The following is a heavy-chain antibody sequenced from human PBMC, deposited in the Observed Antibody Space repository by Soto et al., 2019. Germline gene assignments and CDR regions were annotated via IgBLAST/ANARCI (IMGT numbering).Heavy chain of an antibody. V-gene: IGHV1-69*13. CDR1: GGTFSSYA. D-gene: IGHD5-18*01. CDR2: IIPIFGTA. J-gene: IGHJ6*02. Sequence: SVKVSCKASGGTFSSYAISWVRQAPGQGLEWMGGIIPIFGTANYAQKFQGRVTITADESTSTAYMELSSLRSEDTAVYYCARDVDTAMARESYYYCGMDVWGQGTTVTVSS. CDR3: ARDVDTAMARESYYYCGMDV.